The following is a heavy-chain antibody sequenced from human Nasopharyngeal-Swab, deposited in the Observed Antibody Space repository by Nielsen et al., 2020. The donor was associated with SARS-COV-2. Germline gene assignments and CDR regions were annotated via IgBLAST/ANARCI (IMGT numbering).Heavy chain of an antibody. V-gene: IGHV1-2*06. D-gene: IGHD3-3*01. J-gene: IGHJ4*02. CDR1: GYTFIGYY. Sequence: ASVKVSCKTSGYTFIGYYIHWVRQAPGQGLEWMGRLNPNSGGTNYAQELQGRVTMTGDTSISTAYMELSRVRSDDTAMYYCTRDRGSGYFDSWGQGTLVIVSS. CDR3: TRDRGSGYFDS. CDR2: LNPNSGGT.